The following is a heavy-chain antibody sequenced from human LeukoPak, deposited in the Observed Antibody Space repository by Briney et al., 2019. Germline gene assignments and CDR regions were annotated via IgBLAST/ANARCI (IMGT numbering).Heavy chain of an antibody. CDR2: ISGSGGST. D-gene: IGHD5-18*01. V-gene: IGHV3-23*01. J-gene: IGHJ4*02. CDR3: AKDVSRIQPPRYFDY. Sequence: GGSLRPSWAPSGFTFSSNAMSWVRQAPGKGLEWASAISGSGGSTYYADSVKGRFTISRDNSKNTLYLQMNSLRAEDTAVYYCAKDVSRIQPPRYFDYWGQGTLVTVSS. CDR1: GFTFSSNA.